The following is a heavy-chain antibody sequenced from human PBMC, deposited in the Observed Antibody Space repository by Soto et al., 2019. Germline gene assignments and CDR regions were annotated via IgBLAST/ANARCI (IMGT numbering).Heavy chain of an antibody. V-gene: IGHV3-30-3*01. D-gene: IGHD2-15*01. J-gene: IGHJ6*02. CDR1: GFTFSSYA. CDR2: ISYDGSNK. Sequence: QVQLVESGGGVVQPGRSLRLSCAASGFTFSSYAMHWVRQAPGKGLEWVAVISYDGSNKYYADSVKGRFTISRDNSKNTLYLQMNSLRAEDTAVYYCARGVGVPPLAYGMDVWGQGTTVTVSS. CDR3: ARGVGVPPLAYGMDV.